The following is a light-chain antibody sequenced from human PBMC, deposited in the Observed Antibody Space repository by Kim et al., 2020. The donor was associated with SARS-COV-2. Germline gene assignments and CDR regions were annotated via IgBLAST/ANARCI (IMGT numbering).Light chain of an antibody. CDR2: DAT. CDR1: QTINNR. CDR3: QQSNDWPPLT. V-gene: IGKV3-15*01. Sequence: SPGDRATLSCRASQTINNRLVWYQQKPGKAPRLLIYDATTRATGIPARFIGSGSETDFTLTISSLQSEDFAVYYCQQSNDWPPLTFGQGTKVDIK. J-gene: IGKJ1*01.